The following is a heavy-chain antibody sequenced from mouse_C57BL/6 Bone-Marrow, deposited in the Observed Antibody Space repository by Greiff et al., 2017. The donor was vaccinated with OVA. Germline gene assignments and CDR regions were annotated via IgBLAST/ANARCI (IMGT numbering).Heavy chain of an antibody. J-gene: IGHJ4*01. Sequence: QVQLKQPGAELVRPGSSVKLSCKASGYTFTSYWMDWVKQRPGQGLEWIGNIYPSDSETHYNQKFKDKATLTVDKSSSTAYMQLSSLTSEDSAVYYCAREEKYSNYDYAMDYWGQGTSVTVSS. V-gene: IGHV1-61*01. CDR2: IYPSDSET. CDR3: AREEKYSNYDYAMDY. CDR1: GYTFTSYW. D-gene: IGHD2-5*01.